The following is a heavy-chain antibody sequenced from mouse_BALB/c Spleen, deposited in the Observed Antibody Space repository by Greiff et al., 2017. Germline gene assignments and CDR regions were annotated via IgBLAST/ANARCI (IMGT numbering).Heavy chain of an antibody. J-gene: IGHJ2*01. D-gene: IGHD2-4*01. CDR2: INPGSGGT. CDR3: ARSPIYYDYDGDYFDY. CDR1: GYAFTNYL. V-gene: IGHV1-54*01. Sequence: QVQLKQSGAELVRPGTSVKVSCKASGYAFTNYLIEWVKQRPGQGLEWIGVINPGSGGTNYNEKFKGKATLTADKSSSTAYMQLSSLTSDDSAVYFCARSPIYYDYDGDYFDYWGQGTTLTVSS.